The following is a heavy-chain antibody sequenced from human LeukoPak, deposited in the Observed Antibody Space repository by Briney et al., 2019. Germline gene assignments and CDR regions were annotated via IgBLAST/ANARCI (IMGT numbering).Heavy chain of an antibody. Sequence: SETLSLTCTVSGGSISSGSYYWSWIRQPAGKGLEWIGRIYTSGSTNYNPSLKSRVTISVDTSKNQFSLKLSSVTAADTAVYYCAREGVAAAGTYQDYWGQGTLVTVSS. J-gene: IGHJ4*02. CDR2: IYTSGST. D-gene: IGHD6-13*01. V-gene: IGHV4-61*02. CDR1: GGSISSGSYY. CDR3: AREGVAAAGTYQDY.